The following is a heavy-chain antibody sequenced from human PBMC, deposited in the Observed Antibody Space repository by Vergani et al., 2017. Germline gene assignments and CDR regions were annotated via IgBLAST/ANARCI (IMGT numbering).Heavy chain of an antibody. V-gene: IGHV3-9*01. CDR1: GFTFDDYA. Sequence: EVQLVESGGGLVQPGRSLRLSCAASGFTFDDYAMHWVRQAPGKGLEWVSGISWNSGSTGYADSVKGRFTISRDNAKNSLYLQMNSLRAEDTAVYYCASDGRSRDGYNLYLRPWYYFDYWGQGTLVTVSS. CDR3: ASDGRSRDGYNLYLRPWYYFDY. J-gene: IGHJ4*02. D-gene: IGHD5-24*01. CDR2: ISWNSGST.